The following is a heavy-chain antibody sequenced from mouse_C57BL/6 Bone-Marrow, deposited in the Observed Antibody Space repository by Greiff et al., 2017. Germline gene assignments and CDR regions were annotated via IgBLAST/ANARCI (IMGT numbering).Heavy chain of an antibody. J-gene: IGHJ3*01. V-gene: IGHV5-2*01. Sequence: EVQLVESGGGLVQPGESLKLSCESNEYEFPSHDMSWVRKTPEKRLELVAAINSDGGSTYYPDTMERRFIISRDNTKKTLYLQMSMLRSEDTAVYYCAIHGLSYDGSPFAYWGQGTLVTVSA. D-gene: IGHD2-3*01. CDR3: AIHGLSYDGSPFAY. CDR2: INSDGGST. CDR1: EYEFPSHD.